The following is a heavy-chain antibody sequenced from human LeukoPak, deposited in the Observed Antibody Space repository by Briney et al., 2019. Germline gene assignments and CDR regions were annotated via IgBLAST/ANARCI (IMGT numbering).Heavy chain of an antibody. J-gene: IGHJ3*02. D-gene: IGHD2-2*01. CDR3: ARQKCTSASCLTKNAFDI. Sequence: SETLPLTCTVSGSISGYYWSWIRQPPGKGLEGIGYIYTSGSTNYNPSLESRVTISVDTSKNQFSLDLSSVTGADTAVYYCARQKCTSASCLTKNAFDIWGQGTMVTVSS. CDR1: GSISGYY. CDR2: IYTSGST. V-gene: IGHV4-4*09.